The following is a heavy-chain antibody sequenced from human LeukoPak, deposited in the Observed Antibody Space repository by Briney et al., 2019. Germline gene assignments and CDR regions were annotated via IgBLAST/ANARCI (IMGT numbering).Heavy chain of an antibody. CDR3: ARLGAGPTYYDFWSGYSSFYFDY. D-gene: IGHD3-3*01. CDR2: ISSSGNT. J-gene: IGHJ4*02. CDR1: GGSTSSGNYY. V-gene: IGHV4-39*02. Sequence: PSETLSLTCTVSGGSTSSGNYYWGWIRQPPGKGLEWIGGISSSGNTYYNPSLKSRITISIDTSKNHFSLKLSSVTAADTAVYYCARLGAGPTYYDFWSGYSSFYFDYWGQGTLVTVSP.